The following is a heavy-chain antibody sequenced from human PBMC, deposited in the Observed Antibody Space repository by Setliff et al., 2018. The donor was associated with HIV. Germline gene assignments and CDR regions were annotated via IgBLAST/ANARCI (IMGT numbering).Heavy chain of an antibody. CDR1: GAPISSYY. Sequence: PSETLSLTCKVSGAPISSYYRNWIRQPPGKGLEWIGYIYNSGYTNYKPSLKSRVTISLDTSKNQFSLNLRSVTAADTAVYYCARGDGYRGNDAYYDSGMDVWGQGITVTVSS. D-gene: IGHD5-12*01. J-gene: IGHJ6*02. V-gene: IGHV4-59*01. CDR2: IYNSGYT. CDR3: ARGDGYRGNDAYYDSGMDV.